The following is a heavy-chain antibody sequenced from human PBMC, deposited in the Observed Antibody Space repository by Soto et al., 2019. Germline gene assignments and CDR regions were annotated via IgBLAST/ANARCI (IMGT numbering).Heavy chain of an antibody. Sequence: PGVSLRLSCAASGFRFSNYGMHWVRQAPGRGLEWVAFISPDGSNSDYVDSVKGRFFISRDNSRNTLYLQMNSLRAEDTAVYYCARDYYRFNSGYGFSMDVWGQGTTVTVSS. CDR3: ARDYYRFNSGYGFSMDV. CDR2: ISPDGSNS. D-gene: IGHD5-12*01. V-gene: IGHV3-30*03. CDR1: GFRFSNYG. J-gene: IGHJ6*02.